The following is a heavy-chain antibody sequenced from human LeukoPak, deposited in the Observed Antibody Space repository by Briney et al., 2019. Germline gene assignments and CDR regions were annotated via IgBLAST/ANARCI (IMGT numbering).Heavy chain of an antibody. Sequence: SETLSLTCTVSGGSISSSSYYWGWVRQPPGKGLEWIGSIYYSGSTNYNPSLKSRVTISVDTSKNQFSLKLSSVTAADTAVYYCARNLEKEWELPMGAPYYYYYMDVWGKGTTVTVSS. D-gene: IGHD1-26*01. CDR3: ARNLEKEWELPMGAPYYYYYMDV. CDR1: GGSISSSSYY. V-gene: IGHV4-39*07. J-gene: IGHJ6*03. CDR2: IYYSGST.